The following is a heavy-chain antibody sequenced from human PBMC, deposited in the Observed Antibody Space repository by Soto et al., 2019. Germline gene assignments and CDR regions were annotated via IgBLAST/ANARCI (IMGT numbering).Heavy chain of an antibody. Sequence: ASVKVSCKASGYTFTSYDISWVRQAPGQGLEWMGWINPNSGGTNYAQKFQGWVTMTRDTSISTAYMELSSLRSEDTAVYYCARGGVFFFAAPTNPFDYWGQGTLVTVSS. J-gene: IGHJ4*02. CDR3: ARGGVFFFAAPTNPFDY. D-gene: IGHD3-10*01. CDR1: GYTFTSYD. CDR2: INPNSGGT. V-gene: IGHV1-2*04.